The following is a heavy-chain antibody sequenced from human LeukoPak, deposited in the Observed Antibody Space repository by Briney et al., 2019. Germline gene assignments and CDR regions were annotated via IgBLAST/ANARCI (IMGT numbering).Heavy chain of an antibody. CDR3: AREPAAAGKNWFDP. J-gene: IGHJ5*02. CDR2: ISGSSSPI. D-gene: IGHD6-25*01. Sequence: GGSLRLSCAASGFIFSGYSMNWVRQAPGKGLEWVSYISGSSSPIFYADSVKGRFTISRDNAKNSLYLQMNSLRAEDTAVYYCAREPAAAGKNWFDPWGQGTLVTVSS. V-gene: IGHV3-48*04. CDR1: GFIFSGYS.